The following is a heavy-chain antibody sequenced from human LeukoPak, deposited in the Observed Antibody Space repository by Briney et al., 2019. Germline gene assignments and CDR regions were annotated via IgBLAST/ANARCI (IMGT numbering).Heavy chain of an antibody. V-gene: IGHV3-30*03. CDR1: GFTFSSYG. CDR2: ISYDGSNK. D-gene: IGHD6-25*01. Sequence: GRSLRLSCAASGFTFSSYGMHWVRQAPGKGLEWVAVISYDGSNKYYADSVKGRFTISRDNSKNTLFLQMNSLRAEDTAVYYCARDQRGLDPWGQGTLVTVSS. CDR3: ARDQRGLDP. J-gene: IGHJ5*02.